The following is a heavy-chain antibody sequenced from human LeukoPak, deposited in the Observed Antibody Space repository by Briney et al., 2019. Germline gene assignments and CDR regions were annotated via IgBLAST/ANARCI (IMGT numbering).Heavy chain of an antibody. CDR2: INHSGST. Sequence: SETLSLTCAVYGGSFSGYYWSWIRQPPGKGQEWIGEINHSGSTNYNPSLKSRVTISVDTSKNQFSLKLSSVTAADTAVYYCARDRPNYYGSGSYSRRLDPWGQGTLVTVSS. J-gene: IGHJ5*02. V-gene: IGHV4-34*01. D-gene: IGHD3-10*01. CDR1: GGSFSGYY. CDR3: ARDRPNYYGSGSYSRRLDP.